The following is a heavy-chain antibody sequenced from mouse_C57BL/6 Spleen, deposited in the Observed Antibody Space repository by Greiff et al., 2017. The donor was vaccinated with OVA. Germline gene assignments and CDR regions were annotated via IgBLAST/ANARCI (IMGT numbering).Heavy chain of an antibody. V-gene: IGHV1-81*01. J-gene: IGHJ2*01. CDR1: GYTFTSYG. CDR2: IYPRSGNT. D-gene: IGHD4-1*01. CDR3: ARNWDRGYSFDY. Sequence: QVQLKESGAELARPGASVKLSCKASGYTFTSYGISWVKQRTGQGLEWIGEIYPRSGNTNYNGKFKGKATLTADKSSSTAYMQLSSLTSEDSAVYFCARNWDRGYSFDYWGQGTTLTVSS.